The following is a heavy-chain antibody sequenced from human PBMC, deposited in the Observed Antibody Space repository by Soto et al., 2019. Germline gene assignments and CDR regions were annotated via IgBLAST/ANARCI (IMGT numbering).Heavy chain of an antibody. J-gene: IGHJ4*02. CDR1: GDSISSGGSY. D-gene: IGHD3-10*01. CDR3: AREWGGRGVSAA. CDR2: ISFSGST. V-gene: IGHV4-31*03. Sequence: QVLLQEAGPRLVKASQTLSLTCTVSGDSISSGGSYWTWIRQHPGKGLEWLGYISFSGSTYYNPSLKSRLTISADTSKNHFSLRLDSVTAADTADYYCAREWGGRGVSAAWGQGTLVTVSS.